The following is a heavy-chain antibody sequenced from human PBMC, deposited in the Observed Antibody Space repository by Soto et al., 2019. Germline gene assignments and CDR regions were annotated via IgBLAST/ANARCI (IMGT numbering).Heavy chain of an antibody. V-gene: IGHV1-69*01. CDR2: IIPITGTA. J-gene: IGHJ6*02. CDR1: GGTFGSYA. CDR3: ARLQGSSTSLEIYYYYYYGMDV. Sequence: QVQLVQSGAEVKKPGSSVKVSCKASGGTFGSYAISWVRQAPGQGPEWMGGIIPITGTANYAQKFQGRVTITADESTSTASMQLSSLRSEDTAVYYCARLQGSSTSLEIYYYYYYGMDVWGQGTTVTVSS. D-gene: IGHD2-2*01.